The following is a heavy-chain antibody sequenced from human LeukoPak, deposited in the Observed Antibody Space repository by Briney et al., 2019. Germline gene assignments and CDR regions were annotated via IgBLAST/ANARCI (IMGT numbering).Heavy chain of an antibody. Sequence: GGSMRLSCAAYGFTFGSYWMSWVRPAPGKGLEWVANINQDGSEKYYGDSVKGRFTNSRDKAKNSLYLQMSSVRAEETAVYYCARSLGWAIFDYWGQGTLVTVSS. CDR1: GFTFGSYW. CDR3: ARSLGWAIFDY. V-gene: IGHV3-7*03. D-gene: IGHD6-19*01. J-gene: IGHJ4*02. CDR2: INQDGSEK.